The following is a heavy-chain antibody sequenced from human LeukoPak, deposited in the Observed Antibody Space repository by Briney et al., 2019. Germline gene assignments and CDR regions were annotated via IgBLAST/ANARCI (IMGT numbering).Heavy chain of an antibody. CDR2: IYYSGST. D-gene: IGHD3-22*01. CDR1: GGSISSGGYY. CDR3: ARERFYYYDSSGYYIYDY. Sequence: SQTLSLTCTISGGSISSGGYYWSWIRQHPGKGLEWIGYIYYSGSTYYNPSLKSRVTISVDTSKNQFSLKLSSVTAADTAVYYCARERFYYYDSSGYYIYDYWGQGTLVTVSS. V-gene: IGHV4-31*03. J-gene: IGHJ4*02.